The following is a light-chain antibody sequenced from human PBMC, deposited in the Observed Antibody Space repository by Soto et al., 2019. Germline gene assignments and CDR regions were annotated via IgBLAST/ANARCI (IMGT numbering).Light chain of an antibody. Sequence: EIALTHYPGTLCLSPGERGALSCRASQSVSSSNLAWYQQKPGQAPRLLIHGASSRATGIPDRFSGSGSGTDFTLTISRLEPEDFAVYYCKQYGSAPITFGEGTKVDIK. CDR2: GAS. V-gene: IGKV3-20*01. CDR1: QSVSSSN. CDR3: KQYGSAPIT. J-gene: IGKJ4*02.